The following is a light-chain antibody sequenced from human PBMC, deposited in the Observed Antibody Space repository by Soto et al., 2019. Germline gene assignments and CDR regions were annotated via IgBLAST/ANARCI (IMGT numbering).Light chain of an antibody. CDR3: SSYTITTALV. CDR2: EVS. J-gene: IGLJ1*01. CDR1: SSDVGGYNF. Sequence: QSALTQPASMSGSPGQSITISCTGTSSDVGGYNFVSWYQQHPGKAPKLIISEVSNRPSGVSNRFSGSKSGNTASLTISGLQTEDEGEYYCSSYTITTALVFGSGTKVTVL. V-gene: IGLV2-14*01.